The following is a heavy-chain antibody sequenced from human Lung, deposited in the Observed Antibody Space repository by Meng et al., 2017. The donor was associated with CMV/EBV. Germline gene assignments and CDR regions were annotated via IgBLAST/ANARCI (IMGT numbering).Heavy chain of an antibody. J-gene: IGHJ4*02. CDR1: GASITTHNYY. CDR2: ISYTGNT. Sequence: GSLRLXXSVSGASITTHNYYWGWIRQPPGKGLEWIGRISYTGNTHSNPSLTSRVTMSVDTSKNQFSLRLTSVTVADTAVYYCARQLAPNWADMTENFDAGGQGTXVTVSS. V-gene: IGHV4-39*01. D-gene: IGHD7-27*01. CDR3: ARQLAPNWADMTENFDA.